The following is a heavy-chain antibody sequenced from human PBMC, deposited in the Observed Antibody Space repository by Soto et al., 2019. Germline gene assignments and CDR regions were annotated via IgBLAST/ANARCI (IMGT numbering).Heavy chain of an antibody. CDR3: ARGYSSEFDY. V-gene: IGHV4-61*03. CDR2: IHYGGST. Sequence: WTWIRQPPGKGLVWIGYIHYGGSTNYNPSLKSRVTISEDTPKNHFSLKLSSVTAADTAVYYCARGYSSEFDYWGQGNLVTVSS. D-gene: IGHD6-25*01. J-gene: IGHJ4*02.